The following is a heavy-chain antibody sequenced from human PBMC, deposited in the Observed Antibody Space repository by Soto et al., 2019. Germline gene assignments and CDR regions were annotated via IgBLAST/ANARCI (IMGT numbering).Heavy chain of an antibody. CDR1: GDAFTNYI. V-gene: IGHV1-69*01. CDR2: SIPMFGTR. Sequence: QVQLVQSGAEVKKPGSSVKVSCKASGDAFTNYIFDWVRQAPGQGLEWMGGSIPMFGTRKYAQTFQDRVTISAAVSTGKAYLELTSLRFDDAAVYYCGGGRDQPPVGLYFDSWGEGTRVTVSS. D-gene: IGHD1-26*01. J-gene: IGHJ4*02. CDR3: GGGRDQPPVGLYFDS.